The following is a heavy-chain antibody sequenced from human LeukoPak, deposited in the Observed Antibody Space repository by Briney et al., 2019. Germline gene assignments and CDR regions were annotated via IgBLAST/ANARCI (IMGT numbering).Heavy chain of an antibody. CDR3: AKVAYGLAVAGPRLMEGFDP. J-gene: IGHJ5*02. Sequence: GGSLRLSCAASGFTFSSYAMSWVRQAPGKGLEWVSAISGSGGSTYYADSVKGQFTISRDNSKNTLYLQMNSLRAEDTAVYYCAKVAYGLAVAGPRLMEGFDPWGQGTLVTVSS. CDR2: ISGSGGST. CDR1: GFTFSSYA. V-gene: IGHV3-23*01. D-gene: IGHD6-19*01.